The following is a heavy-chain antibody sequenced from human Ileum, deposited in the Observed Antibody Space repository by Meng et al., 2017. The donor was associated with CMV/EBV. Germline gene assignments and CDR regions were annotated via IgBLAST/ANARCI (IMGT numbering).Heavy chain of an antibody. D-gene: IGHD2-15*01. CDR1: GFTFDDYG. CDR3: AKGGGRSSEGRGVDY. J-gene: IGHJ4*02. CDR2: IYWNGGST. V-gene: IGHV3-20*04. Sequence: GESLKISCAASGFTFDDYGMSWVRQAPGKGLEWVSGIYWNGGSTGYADSVKGRFTISRDNSKNTLYLQMNSLRAEDTAVYYCAKGGGRSSEGRGVDYWGQGALVTVSS.